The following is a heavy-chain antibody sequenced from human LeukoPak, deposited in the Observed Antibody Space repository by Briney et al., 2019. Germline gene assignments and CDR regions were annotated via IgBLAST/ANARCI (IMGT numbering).Heavy chain of an antibody. J-gene: IGHJ6*03. CDR3: ARDNWNSYYMDV. CDR2: MYHSGSA. D-gene: IGHD1-1*01. Sequence: SETLSLTCTVSGYSIGSGYYWGWIRQPPGKGLEWIGSMYHSGSAYYYPSLKSRITISIDTSKNQFSLKLSSVTAADTAVYYCARDNWNSYYMDVWGKGTTVTVSS. V-gene: IGHV4-38-2*02. CDR1: GYSIGSGYY.